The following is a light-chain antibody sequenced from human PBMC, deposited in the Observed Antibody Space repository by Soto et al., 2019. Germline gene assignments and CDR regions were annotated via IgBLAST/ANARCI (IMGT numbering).Light chain of an antibody. CDR3: QQYYSLPLT. Sequence: DIVVTQSPVSLAVPLGERATINCKSSQSVLYSPDNKNYLAWYQQKPGQPPKLLIYWASTRASGVPDRFNGSGSGTDFTLTISSLQADDVALYYCQQYYSLPLTFGGGTKVENK. CDR1: QSVLYSPDNKNY. J-gene: IGKJ4*01. CDR2: WAS. V-gene: IGKV4-1*01.